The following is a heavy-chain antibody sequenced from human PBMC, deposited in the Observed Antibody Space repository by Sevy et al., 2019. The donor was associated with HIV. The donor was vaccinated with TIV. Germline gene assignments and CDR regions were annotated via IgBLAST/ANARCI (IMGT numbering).Heavy chain of an antibody. J-gene: IGHJ4*02. D-gene: IGHD3-22*01. CDR2: INPNSGGT. CDR1: GYTFTGYY. Sequence: ASVKVSCKASGYTFTGYYMHWVRQAPGQGLEWMGWINPNSGGTNYAQKFQGRVTMTRDTSISTADMELSRLRSDDTAVYYCARGPVYYDSSGYQFDYWGQGTLVTVSS. CDR3: ARGPVYYDSSGYQFDY. V-gene: IGHV1-2*02.